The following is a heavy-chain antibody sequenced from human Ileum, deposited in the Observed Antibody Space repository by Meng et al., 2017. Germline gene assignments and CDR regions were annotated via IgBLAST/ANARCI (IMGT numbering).Heavy chain of an antibody. CDR1: GRSISSSDW. J-gene: IGHJ4*02. Sequence: VQRGGWGPGLVGPSGTLSLTCAVSGRSISSSDWWSWVRKPPGKGLEWIDEMNIGGSPNYNPSLKSRVTMSVDKSNDHLSLQLTSVTAADTAVYYCAHIFDSWGQGTLVTVSS. V-gene: IGHV4-4*02. CDR3: AHIFDS. CDR2: MNIGGSP.